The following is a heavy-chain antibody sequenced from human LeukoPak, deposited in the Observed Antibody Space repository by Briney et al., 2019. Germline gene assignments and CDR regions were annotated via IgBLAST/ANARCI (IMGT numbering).Heavy chain of an antibody. CDR1: GGSISSYY. J-gene: IGHJ3*02. Sequence: SETLSLTCTVSGGSISSYYWSWIRQPAGKGLEWIGRIYTSGSTNYNPSLKSRVTMSVGTSKNQFSLKLSSVTAADTAVYYCARHLTVTGYGNDAFDIWGQGTKVTVSS. CDR3: ARHLTVTGYGNDAFDI. CDR2: IYTSGST. D-gene: IGHD3-9*01. V-gene: IGHV4-4*07.